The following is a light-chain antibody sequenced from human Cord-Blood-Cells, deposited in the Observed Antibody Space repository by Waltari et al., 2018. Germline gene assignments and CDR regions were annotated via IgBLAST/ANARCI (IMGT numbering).Light chain of an antibody. V-gene: IGKV3-15*01. Sequence: DIVMTQSPATLSVSPGERATLPCRASQSVSSNLAWYQQKPGQGPRLLIYGASTRATGIPARFSGSGSGTEFTLTISSLQSEDFAVYYCQQYNNWPPWTFGQGTKVEIK. J-gene: IGKJ1*01. CDR1: QSVSSN. CDR2: GAS. CDR3: QQYNNWPPWT.